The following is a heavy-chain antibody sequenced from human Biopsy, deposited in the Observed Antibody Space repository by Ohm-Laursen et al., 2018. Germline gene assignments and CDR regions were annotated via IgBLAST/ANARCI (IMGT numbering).Heavy chain of an antibody. CDR2: VSYDGRTQ. Sequence: SLRLSCAASGFAFSTFGMQWVRQTPDKGLEWVAVVSYDGRTQFYADSVKGRFTVSRENSKNTLFLELNSLKDDDTAIYYCAKEFPPYTSDWFFENWGQGTLVTVSS. CDR1: GFAFSTFG. J-gene: IGHJ4*02. CDR3: AKEFPPYTSDWFFEN. D-gene: IGHD2-21*01. V-gene: IGHV3-30*18.